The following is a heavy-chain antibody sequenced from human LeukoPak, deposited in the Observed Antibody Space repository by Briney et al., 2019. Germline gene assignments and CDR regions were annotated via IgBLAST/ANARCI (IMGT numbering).Heavy chain of an antibody. Sequence: ASVNVCCKASGYTFKSDGISWVRQAPGQGLEWMGWISAYNGNTNYAQNLQGRVTMTTDTSTSTAYMELKSLRSDDTAVYYCAREQPSYEYAFDIWGQGTMVNVSS. J-gene: IGHJ3*02. D-gene: IGHD5-18*01. CDR1: GYTFKSDG. CDR3: AREQPSYEYAFDI. CDR2: ISAYNGNT. V-gene: IGHV1-18*01.